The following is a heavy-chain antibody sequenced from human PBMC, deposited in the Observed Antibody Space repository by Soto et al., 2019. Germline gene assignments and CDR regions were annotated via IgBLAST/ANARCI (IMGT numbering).Heavy chain of an antibody. Sequence: QVLLVQSGAEVKKPGSSVKVSCKASGGAFSRYVISWVRQAPGQGLEWVGGIFPMYGTPVYAQKLQGRVTLTADAATTTAYMELSGLRYEDTAFYYCARAYAYQIHEFAALDIWGKGTMVTVSS. CDR3: ARAYAYQIHEFAALDI. V-gene: IGHV1-69*01. D-gene: IGHD4-17*01. CDR2: IFPMYGTP. CDR1: GGAFSRYV. J-gene: IGHJ3*02.